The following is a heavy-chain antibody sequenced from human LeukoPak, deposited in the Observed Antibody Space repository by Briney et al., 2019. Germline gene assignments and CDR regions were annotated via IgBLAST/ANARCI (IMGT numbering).Heavy chain of an antibody. Sequence: NPSETLSLTCAVYGGSFSGYYWSWIRQPPGKGLEWIGEINHSGSTNYNPSLKSRVTISVDTSKNQFSLKLSSVTAADTAVYYCATRGDIAPHSDWFDPWGQGTLVTVSS. CDR3: ATRGDIAPHSDWFDP. D-gene: IGHD5-12*01. CDR1: GGSFSGYY. CDR2: INHSGST. J-gene: IGHJ5*02. V-gene: IGHV4-34*01.